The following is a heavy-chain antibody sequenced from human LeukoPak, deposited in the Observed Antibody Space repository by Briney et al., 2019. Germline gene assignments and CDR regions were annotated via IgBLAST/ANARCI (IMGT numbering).Heavy chain of an antibody. D-gene: IGHD3-9*01. Sequence: ASVKVSCKASGYTFTSYGISWVRQAPGQGLEWMGWISAYNGNTNYAQKLQGRDTMTTDTSTSTAYMELWSLRSDDTAVYYCARASDIWGYFDLWGRGTLVTVSS. J-gene: IGHJ2*01. CDR1: GYTFTSYG. CDR3: ARASDIWGYFDL. CDR2: ISAYNGNT. V-gene: IGHV1-18*01.